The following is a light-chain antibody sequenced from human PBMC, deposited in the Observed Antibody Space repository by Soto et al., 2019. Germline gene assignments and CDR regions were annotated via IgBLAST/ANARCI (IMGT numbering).Light chain of an antibody. CDR3: QQYYSYPLT. CDR1: QGISSY. J-gene: IGKJ1*01. V-gene: IGKV1-8*01. CDR2: AAS. Sequence: AIRMTQSPSSLSASTGDRVTITCRASQGISSYLAWYQQKPGKAPKLLIYAASTLQSGVPSRFSGSGSGTDFTLTISCLQSEDFATYYCQQYYSYPLTFGHGTNVEIK.